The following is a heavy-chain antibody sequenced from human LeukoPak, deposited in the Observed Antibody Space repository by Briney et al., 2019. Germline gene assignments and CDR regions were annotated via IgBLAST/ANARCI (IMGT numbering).Heavy chain of an antibody. CDR1: GFTFSSYG. CDR3: AKDDPLVVRGAFDN. CDR2: ISYDGSNK. Sequence: GGSLRLSCAASGFTFSSYGMHWVRQAPGKGLEWVAVISYDGSNKYYADSVKGRFTISRDNSKNTLYLQMNSLRAEDTAVYYCAKDDPLVVRGAFDNWGQGTMVTVSS. D-gene: IGHD3-22*01. V-gene: IGHV3-30*18. J-gene: IGHJ3*02.